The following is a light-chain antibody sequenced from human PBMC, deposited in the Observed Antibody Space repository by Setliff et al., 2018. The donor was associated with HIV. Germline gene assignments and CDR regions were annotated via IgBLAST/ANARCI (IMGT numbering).Light chain of an antibody. V-gene: IGLV2-14*03. CDR2: DVS. CDR3: CSYARGSTYV. J-gene: IGLJ1*01. Sequence: ALTQPASVSGSTGQSITISCTGTSSDIGRYNYVSWYQQYPGRGPTLVIFDVSERPSGVSNRFSGSKSGNTASLIIPGLQPDDEADYYCCSYARGSTYVFGSGTKVTV. CDR1: SSDIGRYNY.